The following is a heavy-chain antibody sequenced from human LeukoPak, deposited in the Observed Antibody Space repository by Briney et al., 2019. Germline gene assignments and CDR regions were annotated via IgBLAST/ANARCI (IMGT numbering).Heavy chain of an antibody. CDR3: ARVPPGTTFLIGPSDY. V-gene: IGHV3-7*01. J-gene: IGHJ4*02. D-gene: IGHD1-1*01. Sequence: GESLRLSCAASGFTFTTYWMSWVRQAPGKGLELVANIKQDRSEKYYVDSVKGRFTISRDNAKNSLYLQMNSLRADDTAVYYCARVPPGTTFLIGPSDYWGQGTLVTVSS. CDR1: GFTFTTYW. CDR2: IKQDRSEK.